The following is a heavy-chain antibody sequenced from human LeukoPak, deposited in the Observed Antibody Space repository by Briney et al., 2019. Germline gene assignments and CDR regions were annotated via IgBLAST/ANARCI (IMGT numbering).Heavy chain of an antibody. J-gene: IGHJ4*02. V-gene: IGHV4-39*01. CDR1: GGSISSYY. CDR2: IYHSGST. Sequence: SETLSLTCTVSGGSISSYYWGWIRQPPGKGLEWIGSIYHSGSTYYNPSLKSRVTISVDTSKNQFSLRLSSVTAADTAVYYCARTLRYFDWLPAGETDYWGQGTLVTVSS. CDR3: ARTLRYFDWLPAGETDY. D-gene: IGHD3-9*01.